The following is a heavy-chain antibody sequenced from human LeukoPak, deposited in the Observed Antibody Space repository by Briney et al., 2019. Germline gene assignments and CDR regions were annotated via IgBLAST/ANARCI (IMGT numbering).Heavy chain of an antibody. Sequence: GESLKISCQGSGYIFSSYWIAWVRQMPGKGLEWMGIIYPGDSETRYSPSFQGHVTFSADKSSTAYVQWSSLKASDTAMYFCARLNILTGYYENWGQGTLVIVSS. CDR1: GYIFSSYW. CDR3: ARLNILTGYYEN. CDR2: IYPGDSET. J-gene: IGHJ4*02. V-gene: IGHV5-51*01. D-gene: IGHD3-9*01.